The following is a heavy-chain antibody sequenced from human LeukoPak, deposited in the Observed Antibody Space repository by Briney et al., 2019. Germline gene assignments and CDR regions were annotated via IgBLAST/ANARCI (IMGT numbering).Heavy chain of an antibody. J-gene: IGHJ4*02. V-gene: IGHV4-4*07. CDR3: ARGRRWYYYDSSSTMGYYFDY. D-gene: IGHD3-22*01. Sequence: SETLSLTCTVSGGSISSYYWSWVRQPAGKGLEWIGRIYTSGSITYNPSLKSRVSMSVDTSKNQFSLKLSSVTAADTAVYYCARGRRWYYYDSSSTMGYYFDYWGQGTLVTISS. CDR2: IYTSGSI. CDR1: GGSISSYY.